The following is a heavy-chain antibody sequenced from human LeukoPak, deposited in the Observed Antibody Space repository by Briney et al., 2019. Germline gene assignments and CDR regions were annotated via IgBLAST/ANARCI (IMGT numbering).Heavy chain of an antibody. CDR3: AKGARDAYYYDSSGLGP. CDR1: GFTFSSYA. Sequence: PGGPLRLSCAASGFTFSSYAMSWVRQAPGKGLEWVSAISGSGGSTYYADSVKGRFTISRDNSKNTLYLQMNSLRAEDTAVYYCAKGARDAYYYDSSGLGPWGQGTLVTVSS. J-gene: IGHJ5*02. D-gene: IGHD3-22*01. V-gene: IGHV3-23*01. CDR2: ISGSGGST.